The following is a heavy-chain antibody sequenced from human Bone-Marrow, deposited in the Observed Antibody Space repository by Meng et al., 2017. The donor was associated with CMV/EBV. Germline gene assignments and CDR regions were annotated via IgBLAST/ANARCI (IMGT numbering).Heavy chain of an antibody. Sequence: ASVKVSCKASGYTFTSYYMHWVRQAPGQGLEWMGIINPSGGSTSYAQKFQGRVTMTRDTSTSTVYMELSSLRSEDTDVYYCAVITIFCLVPREAYFGYGMDVWGQGTTVTVSS. D-gene: IGHD3-9*01. CDR3: AVITIFCLVPREAYFGYGMDV. CDR2: INPSGGST. V-gene: IGHV1-46*01. CDR1: GYTFTSYY. J-gene: IGHJ6*02.